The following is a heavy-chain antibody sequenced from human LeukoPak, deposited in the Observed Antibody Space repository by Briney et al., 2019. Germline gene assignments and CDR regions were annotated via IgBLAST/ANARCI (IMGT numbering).Heavy chain of an antibody. J-gene: IGHJ4*02. CDR2: INPNSGGT. D-gene: IGHD6-13*01. CDR3: ARYSSSWYGGFDY. Sequence: ASVKVSCKASGYTFTGYYMHWVRQAPGQGLEWMGWINPNSGGTNYAQKSQGRVTMTRDTSISTAYMELSRLRSDDTAVYYCARYSSSWYGGFDYWGQGTLVTVSS. CDR1: GYTFTGYY. V-gene: IGHV1-2*02.